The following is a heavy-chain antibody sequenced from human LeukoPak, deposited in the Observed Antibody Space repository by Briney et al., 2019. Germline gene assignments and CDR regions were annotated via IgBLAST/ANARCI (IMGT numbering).Heavy chain of an antibody. CDR2: IIPIFGTA. V-gene: IGHV1-69*13. J-gene: IGHJ6*04. CDR1: GGTFSSYA. CDR3: AAYCSGGSCYSEGGYYYGMDV. Sequence: SVKVSCTASGGTFSSYAISWVRQAPGQGLEWMGGIIPIFGTANYAQKFQGRVTITADESTSTAYMELSSLRSEDTAVYYCAAYCSGGSCYSEGGYYYGMDVWGKGTTVTVSS. D-gene: IGHD2-15*01.